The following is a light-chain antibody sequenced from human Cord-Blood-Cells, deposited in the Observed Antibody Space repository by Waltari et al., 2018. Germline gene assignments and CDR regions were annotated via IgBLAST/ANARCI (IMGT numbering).Light chain of an antibody. CDR2: AAS. CDR3: QQSYSTPYT. V-gene: IGKV1-39*01. CDR1: QSISSY. J-gene: IGKJ2*01. Sequence: DIQMTQSPSSLSASVGDRVTITCRASQSISSYLNWYQQKPGKAPKLLIYAASSLQSGVPSRFSGSGSGTDFTLTSSSLQPEDFATYYCQQSYSTPYTFGHGTKLEIK.